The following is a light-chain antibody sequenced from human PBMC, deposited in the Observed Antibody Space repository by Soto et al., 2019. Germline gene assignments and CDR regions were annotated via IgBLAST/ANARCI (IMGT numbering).Light chain of an antibody. CDR2: WAS. V-gene: IGKV4-1*01. CDR3: QQYYTTPQT. CDR1: QSLLYSSNNKNY. J-gene: IGKJ2*01. Sequence: DIVMTQSPDSLAVSLGEGATINCKSSQSLLYSSNNKNYLAWYQQKPGQPPKLLIYWASTRGSGVPDRFSGSGSGTDFTLTISSLQAEAVAVYYCQQYYTTPQTFGQGTKLEIK.